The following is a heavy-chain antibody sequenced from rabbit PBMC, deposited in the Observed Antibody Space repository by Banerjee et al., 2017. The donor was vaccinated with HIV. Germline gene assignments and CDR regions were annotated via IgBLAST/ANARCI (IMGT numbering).Heavy chain of an antibody. J-gene: IGHJ4*01. CDR1: GFDFSDYY. Sequence: QLKESGGGLVQPGGSLKLSCKVSGFDFSDYYLSWVRQAPGKGLEWIGYIDPIGGNSTYASRGSGRLTITSRNAQNTLYLQLNSVTAADTASYFCAGWVYSSGWHLNWWGPGALVTVS. D-gene: IGHD4-1*01. CDR3: AGWVYSSGWHLNW. CDR2: IDPIGGNS. V-gene: IGHV1S7*01.